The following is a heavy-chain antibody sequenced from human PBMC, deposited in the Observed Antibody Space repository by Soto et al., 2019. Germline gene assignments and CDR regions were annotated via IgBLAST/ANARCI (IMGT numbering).Heavy chain of an antibody. CDR2: ISSSGSTI. CDR1: GFTFSSYE. D-gene: IGHD5-18*01. Sequence: GGSLRLSCAASGFTFSSYEMNWVRQAPGKGLEWVSYISSSGSTIYYADSVKGRFTISRDNAKNSLYLQMNSLRAEDTAVYYCARETWLQIWNHYGMDVWGQGTTVTVSS. CDR3: ARETWLQIWNHYGMDV. V-gene: IGHV3-48*03. J-gene: IGHJ6*02.